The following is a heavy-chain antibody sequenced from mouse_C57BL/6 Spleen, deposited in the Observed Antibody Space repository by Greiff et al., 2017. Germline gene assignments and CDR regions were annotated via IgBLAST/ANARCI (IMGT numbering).Heavy chain of an antibody. J-gene: IGHJ4*01. CDR1: GYTFTSYW. CDR2: INPSNGGT. Sequence: VQLQQPGTELVKPGASVKLSCKASGYTFTSYWMHWVKQRPGQGLEWIGNINPSNGGTNYNEKFKSKATLTVDKSSSTAYMQLSSLAYEDSAVYYCAREVNWDVDYAMDYWGQGTSVTVSS. D-gene: IGHD4-1*01. V-gene: IGHV1-53*01. CDR3: AREVNWDVDYAMDY.